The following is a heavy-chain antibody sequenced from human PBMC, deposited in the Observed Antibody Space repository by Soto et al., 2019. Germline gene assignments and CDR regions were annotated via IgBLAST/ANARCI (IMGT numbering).Heavy chain of an antibody. V-gene: IGHV3-23*01. CDR1: GFAFSDYA. Sequence: VELLESGGGLVQSGGSLRLSCVASGFAFSDYAMNWVRQSPGRGLEWISGVGPGGDDTYYADPVRGRFTVSSDTAKTTLYLEMRTLTVADTATYFCAIASAFWGQGTLVTASS. J-gene: IGHJ4*02. CDR3: AIASAF. CDR2: VGPGGDDT. D-gene: IGHD1-26*01.